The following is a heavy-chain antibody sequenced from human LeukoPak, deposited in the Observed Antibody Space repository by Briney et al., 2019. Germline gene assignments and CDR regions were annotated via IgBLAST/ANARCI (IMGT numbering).Heavy chain of an antibody. V-gene: IGHV3-30*02. J-gene: IGHJ3*02. CDR1: GFTFSSYG. CDR3: ASPHCSSTSCYRRNAFDI. D-gene: IGHD2-2*02. CDR2: IRYDGSNK. Sequence: GGSLRLSCAASGFTFSSYGMHWVRKAPGKGLEGVAFIRYDGSNKYYADSVKGRFTISRDNSKNTLYLQMNSLRAEDTAVYYCASPHCSSTSCYRRNAFDIWGQGTMVTVSS.